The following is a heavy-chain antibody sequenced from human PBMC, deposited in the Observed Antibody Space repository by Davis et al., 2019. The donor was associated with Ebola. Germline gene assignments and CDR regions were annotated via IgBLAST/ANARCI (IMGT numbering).Heavy chain of an antibody. J-gene: IGHJ6*03. D-gene: IGHD1-26*01. CDR3: AALFSGSYLAYVDV. Sequence: MPSQTLSPTCSLATAFASSKVYSRNWLRQSPGMGLDRISFVYNHDTTHYNPSLNSRVTISKDTSKNQFSLKLSSVSAADSAVYYCAALFSGSYLAYVDVWGKGTTVTVS. CDR1: TAFASSKVYS. CDR2: VYNHDTT. V-gene: IGHV4-61*08.